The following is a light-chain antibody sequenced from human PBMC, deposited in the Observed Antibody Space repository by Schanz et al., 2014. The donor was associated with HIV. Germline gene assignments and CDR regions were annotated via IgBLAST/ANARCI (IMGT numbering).Light chain of an antibody. CDR3: QQYVGFFHT. Sequence: DIQMTQSPSTLSASVGDRVTITCRASQSISAWLAWYQQKPGKAPRLLIYKASALGGGVPARFSGRGSGTEFTLTISNLEPDDFAIYYCQQYVGFFHTFGQGTKVEIK. J-gene: IGKJ1*01. CDR2: KAS. V-gene: IGKV1-5*03. CDR1: QSISAW.